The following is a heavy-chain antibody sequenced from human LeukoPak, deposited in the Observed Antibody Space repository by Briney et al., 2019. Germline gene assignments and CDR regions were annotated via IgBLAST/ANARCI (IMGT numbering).Heavy chain of an antibody. J-gene: IGHJ4*02. CDR3: ASPSGDYDSSGDDY. Sequence: SVKVSCKASGYTFTSYYMHWVRQAPGQGLEWMGRIIPILGIANYAQKFQGRVTITADKSTSTAYMELSSLRSEDTAVYYCASPSGDYDSSGDDYWGQGTLVTVSS. V-gene: IGHV1-69*02. D-gene: IGHD3-22*01. CDR1: GYTFTSYY. CDR2: IIPILGIA.